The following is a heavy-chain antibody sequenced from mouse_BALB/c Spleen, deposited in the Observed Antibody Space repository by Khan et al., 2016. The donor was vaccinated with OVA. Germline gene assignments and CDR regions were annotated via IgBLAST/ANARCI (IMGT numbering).Heavy chain of an antibody. CDR2: IYPGNVNT. J-gene: IGHJ4*01. CDR3: ARDDYFVGDAMDY. V-gene: IGHV1S56*01. Sequence: QVQLQQSGPELVKPGASVRISCKASGYAFTTYYIHWVKQRPGQGLEWIGWIYPGNVNTKYNEKFKGKATLTADKSSSTVYMQLISLTSEDSAVYFCARDDYFVGDAMDYWGQGTSVTVCS. D-gene: IGHD2-4*01. CDR1: GYAFTTYY.